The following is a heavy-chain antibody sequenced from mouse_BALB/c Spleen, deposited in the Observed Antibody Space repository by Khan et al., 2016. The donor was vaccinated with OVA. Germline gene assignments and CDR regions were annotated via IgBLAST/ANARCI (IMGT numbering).Heavy chain of an antibody. V-gene: IGHV5-6*01. J-gene: IGHJ3*01. Sequence: EVELVEAGGDLVKPGGSLKLSCAASGFTFSSYSMSWVRQTPDKRLEWVATISRGGDYTYYPANVKGRFTISRDNAKNTLYLQMSSLKSEDTAMYYCASHLTGSFAYWGQGTLVTVSA. CDR2: ISRGGDYT. CDR1: GFTFSSYS. CDR3: ASHLTGSFAY.